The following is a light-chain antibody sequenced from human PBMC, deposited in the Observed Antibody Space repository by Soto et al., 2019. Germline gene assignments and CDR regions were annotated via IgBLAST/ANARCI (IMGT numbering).Light chain of an antibody. V-gene: IGLV2-14*01. Sequence: QSVLTQPASMSGSLGQSITISCSGTSSDVGAYNYVSWYQQYPGKAPKLMIYHVTDRPSGVSNRFSGSKSGNTASLTISGLQAEDEADYYCCSYTTSNTFVFXTGTKVTVL. CDR2: HVT. J-gene: IGLJ1*01. CDR1: SSDVGAYNY. CDR3: CSYTTSNTFV.